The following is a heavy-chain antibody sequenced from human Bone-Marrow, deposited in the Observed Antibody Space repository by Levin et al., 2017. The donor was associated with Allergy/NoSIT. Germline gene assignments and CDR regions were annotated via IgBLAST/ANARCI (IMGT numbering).Heavy chain of an antibody. V-gene: IGHV4-34*01. J-gene: IGHJ4*02. D-gene: IGHD6-13*01. Sequence: SQTLSLTCAVYGGSFRGYYWSWIRQPPGKGLEWIGEINHSGSTNYNPSLKSRVTISVDTSKNQFSLKLSSVTAADTAVYYCAGSTAAADTNFDYWGQGTLVTVSS. CDR3: AGSTAAADTNFDY. CDR2: INHSGST. CDR1: GGSFRGYY.